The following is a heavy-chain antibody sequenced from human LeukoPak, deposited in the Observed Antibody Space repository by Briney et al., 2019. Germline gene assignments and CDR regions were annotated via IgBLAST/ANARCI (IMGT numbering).Heavy chain of an antibody. Sequence: ASVKVSCKASGYTFTSYGISWVRQTPGQGLEWMGWTSAYNGNTNYAQKLQGRVTMTTDTSTSTAYMELRSLRSDDTAVYYCARGHVGSGWYRYFDYWGQGTLVTVSS. J-gene: IGHJ4*02. V-gene: IGHV1-18*01. CDR1: GYTFTSYG. CDR3: ARGHVGSGWYRYFDY. CDR2: TSAYNGNT. D-gene: IGHD6-19*01.